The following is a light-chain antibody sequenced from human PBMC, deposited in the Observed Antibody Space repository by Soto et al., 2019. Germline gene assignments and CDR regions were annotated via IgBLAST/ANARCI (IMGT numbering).Light chain of an antibody. CDR2: KAS. CDR1: QNIDNW. Sequence: DIQVTHSPLTLSASVGDSVTITCPASQNIDNWLAWYQQRPGKPPKLLIYKASNLESGVPSRFSGSGSGTEFTLTINSLQPDDFATYYCQQYHNHSRTFGQGTKVDIK. V-gene: IGKV1-5*03. J-gene: IGKJ1*01. CDR3: QQYHNHSRT.